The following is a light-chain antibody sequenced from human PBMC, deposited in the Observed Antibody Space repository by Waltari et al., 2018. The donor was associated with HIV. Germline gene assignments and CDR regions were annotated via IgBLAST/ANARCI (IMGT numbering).Light chain of an antibody. Sequence: QSALTQPASVSGSPGQSITIPCTGTSSAVGIYNLVPWSQQHPGTAPKVMIYEGSKRPSGVSNRFSGSKSGNTASLTISGLQAEDEADYYCCSYTGSSTRRPYVFGTGTKVTVL. V-gene: IGLV2-23*01. CDR2: EGS. J-gene: IGLJ1*01. CDR3: CSYTGSSTRRPYV. CDR1: SSAVGIYNL.